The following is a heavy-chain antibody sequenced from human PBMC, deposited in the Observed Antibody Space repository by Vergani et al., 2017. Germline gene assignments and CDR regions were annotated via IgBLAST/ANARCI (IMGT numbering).Heavy chain of an antibody. CDR2: ISGSGGST. Sequence: EVQLLESGGGLVQPGGSLRLSCAASGFTFSSYAMSWVRQAPGKGLEWVEAISGSGGSTYYEDSVKGRFTIARDNAKNTLYLQMNSLRAEYAAVYYWEIAGGEVGRYFDWLLSCAIDIWGQGTMVTVSS. V-gene: IGHV3-23*01. CDR1: GFTFSSYA. D-gene: IGHD3-9*01. CDR3: EIAGGEVGRYFDWLLSCAIDI. J-gene: IGHJ3*02.